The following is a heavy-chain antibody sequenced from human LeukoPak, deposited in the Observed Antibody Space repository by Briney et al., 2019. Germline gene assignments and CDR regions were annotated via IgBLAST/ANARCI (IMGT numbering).Heavy chain of an antibody. J-gene: IGHJ6*02. CDR1: GYTFTGYY. V-gene: IGHV1-2*02. Sequence: ASVKVSCKASGYTFTGYYMHWVRQAPGQGLEWMGWINPNSGGTNYAQKFQGRVTTTRDTSISTAYMELSRLRSDDTAVYYCARELGINYYYGMDVWGQGTTVTVSS. D-gene: IGHD7-27*01. CDR3: ARELGINYYYGMDV. CDR2: INPNSGGT.